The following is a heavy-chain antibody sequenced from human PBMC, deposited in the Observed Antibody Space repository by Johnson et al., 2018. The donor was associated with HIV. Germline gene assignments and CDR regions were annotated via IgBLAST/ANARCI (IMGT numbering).Heavy chain of an antibody. CDR2: INWNGDSS. V-gene: IGHV3-20*04. CDR1: GFTFDDYA. CDR3: ARGRIYGAFAFDI. D-gene: IGHD3-10*01. J-gene: IGHJ3*02. Sequence: VQLVESGGGLVQPGRSLKLSCAASGFTFDDYAMHWVRQTPGKGLEWVSGINWNGDSSSYADSVKGRFSISRDNVKNSLYLQMNSLRAEDTAVYYCARGRIYGAFAFDIWGQGTMVTVSS.